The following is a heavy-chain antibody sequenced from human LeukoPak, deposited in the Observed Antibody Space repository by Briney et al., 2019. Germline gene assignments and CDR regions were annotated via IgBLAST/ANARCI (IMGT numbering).Heavy chain of an antibody. CDR2: ISAYNGNT. CDR1: GYTFTSYG. J-gene: IGHJ4*02. D-gene: IGHD3-22*01. CDR3: ARGRTYYYDSSGYYFDY. Sequence: ASVKVSCKASGYTFTSYGISWVRQAPGQGLEWMGWISAYNGNTNCAQKLQGRVTMTTDTSTSTAYMELSSLRSEDTAVYYCARGRTYYYDSSGYYFDYWGQGTLVTVSS. V-gene: IGHV1-18*01.